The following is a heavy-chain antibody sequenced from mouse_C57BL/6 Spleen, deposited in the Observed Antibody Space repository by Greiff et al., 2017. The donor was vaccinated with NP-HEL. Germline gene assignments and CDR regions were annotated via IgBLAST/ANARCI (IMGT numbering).Heavy chain of an antibody. CDR3: ARRGRILRSREFDY. V-gene: IGHV1-54*01. CDR2: INPGSGGT. CDR1: GYAFTNYL. D-gene: IGHD2-12*01. J-gene: IGHJ2*01. Sequence: QVQLKESGAELVRPGTSVKVSCKASGYAFTNYLIEWVKQRPGQGLEWIGVINPGSGGTNYNEKFKGKATLTADKSSSTAYMQLSSLTSEDSAVYFCARRGRILRSREFDYWGQGTTLTVSS.